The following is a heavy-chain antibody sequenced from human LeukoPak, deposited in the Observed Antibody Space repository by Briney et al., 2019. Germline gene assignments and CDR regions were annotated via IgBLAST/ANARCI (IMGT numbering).Heavy chain of an antibody. CDR2: ISAYNGNT. J-gene: IGHJ4*02. V-gene: IGHV1-18*01. Sequence: GASVKVSCKASGYTFTSYGISWVRQAPGQGLEWMGWISAYNGNTNYAQKFQGRVTITRDTSASTAYMELSSLRSEDTAVYYCASGAYSSSWYYYDSSGYGGALPLHYWGQGTLVTVSS. CDR3: ASGAYSSSWYYYDSSGYGGALPLHY. D-gene: IGHD3-22*01. CDR1: GYTFTSYG.